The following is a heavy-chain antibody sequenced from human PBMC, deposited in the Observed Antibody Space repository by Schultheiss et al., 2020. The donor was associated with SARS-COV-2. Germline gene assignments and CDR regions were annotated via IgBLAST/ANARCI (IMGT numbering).Heavy chain of an antibody. J-gene: IGHJ5*02. D-gene: IGHD2-21*01. CDR3: ALILAYCGGDCYHGVPEGFDP. Sequence: SGPTLVKPTQTLTLTCTFSGFSLSTSGVGVGWIRQPPGKALEWLALIYWDDDKRYSPSLKSRLTITKDTSKNQVVLTMTNMDPVDTATYYCALILAYCGGDCYHGVPEGFDPWGQGTLVTVSS. CDR1: GFSLSTSGVG. CDR2: IYWDDDK. V-gene: IGHV2-5*02.